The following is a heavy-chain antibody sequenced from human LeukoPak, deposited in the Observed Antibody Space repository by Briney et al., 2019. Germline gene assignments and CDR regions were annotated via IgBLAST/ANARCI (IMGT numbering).Heavy chain of an antibody. Sequence: SETLSLTCTVSGGSISSYYWSWIRQPPGKGLEWIGYIYYSGSTNYNPSLKSRVTISVDTSKNQFSLKLSSVTAADTAVYYCARRYCSGGSCYSGGNWFDPWGQGTLVTVSS. J-gene: IGHJ5*02. CDR2: IYYSGST. D-gene: IGHD2-15*01. V-gene: IGHV4-59*08. CDR1: GGSISSYY. CDR3: ARRYCSGGSCYSGGNWFDP.